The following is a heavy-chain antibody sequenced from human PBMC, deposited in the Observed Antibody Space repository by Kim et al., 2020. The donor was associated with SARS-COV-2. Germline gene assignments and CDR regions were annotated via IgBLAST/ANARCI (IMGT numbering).Heavy chain of an antibody. D-gene: IGHD6-13*01. CDR2: VYYSGRS. Sequence: SETLSLTCTASGGSIFNTNYYWGWLRQSPGKGLVWIGSVYYSGRSYYNPSLKSRVTISVDTSKNQFSLKLTSVTAADTAVYYCARLPSSWSYYYFDYWGQGTLVTVSS. V-gene: IGHV4-39*01. J-gene: IGHJ4*02. CDR3: ARLPSSWSYYYFDY. CDR1: GGSIFNTNYY.